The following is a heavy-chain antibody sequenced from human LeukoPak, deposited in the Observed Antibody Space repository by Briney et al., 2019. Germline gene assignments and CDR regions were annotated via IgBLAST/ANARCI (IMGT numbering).Heavy chain of an antibody. Sequence: GGSLRLSCAVSGVSFSSYAMSGVRQAPGKGLEWVSAISGSGGSTYYADSVKGRFTISRDNPKNTLYLQMNSLRAEDTAVYYCAKVAYYDILTGYYMSAFDIWGQGTMVTVSS. J-gene: IGHJ3*02. V-gene: IGHV3-23*01. CDR1: GVSFSSYA. CDR2: ISGSGGST. D-gene: IGHD3-9*01. CDR3: AKVAYYDILTGYYMSAFDI.